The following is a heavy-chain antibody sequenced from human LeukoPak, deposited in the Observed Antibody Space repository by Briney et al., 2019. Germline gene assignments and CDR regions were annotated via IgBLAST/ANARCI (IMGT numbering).Heavy chain of an antibody. V-gene: IGHV4-34*01. CDR2: INHSGST. D-gene: IGHD1-7*01. CDR1: GGSISSYY. CDR3: ARELYFDY. J-gene: IGHJ4*02. Sequence: SETLSLTCTVSGGSISSYYWSWIRQPPGKGLEWIGEINHSGSTNYNPSLKSRVTISVDTSRNQFSLKLSSVTAADTAVYYCARELYFDYWGQGTLVTVSS.